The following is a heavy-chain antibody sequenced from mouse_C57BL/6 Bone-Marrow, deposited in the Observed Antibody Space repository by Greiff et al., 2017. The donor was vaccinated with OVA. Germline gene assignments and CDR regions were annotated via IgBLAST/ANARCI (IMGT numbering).Heavy chain of an antibody. D-gene: IGHD2-4*01. CDR2: IDPSDSET. CDR3: ESGGYDYDETADY. CDR1: GYTFTSYW. J-gene: IGHJ2*01. Sequence: QVQLQQSGAELVRPGSSVKLSCKASGYTFTSYWMHWVKQRPIQGLEWIGNIDPSDSETHYNQKFKDKATLPVEKSSSTAYMQLSSLTSKDSTVYNCESGGYDYDETADYWGQGTTLTVSS. V-gene: IGHV1-52*01.